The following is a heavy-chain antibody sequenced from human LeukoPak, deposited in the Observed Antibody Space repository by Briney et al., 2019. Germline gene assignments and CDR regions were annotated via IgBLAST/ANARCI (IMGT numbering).Heavy chain of an antibody. J-gene: IGHJ4*02. CDR1: GFTFSSNA. V-gene: IGHV3-23*01. CDR2: ISDSGDST. D-gene: IGHD3-22*01. CDR3: AKDAIYDSSGYSLGY. Sequence: GGSLRLSCAASGFTFSSNAMSWVRQAPGKGLEWVSSISDSGDSTYSADSVEGRFTISRDNSKNTLYLQMNSLRAEDTAVYYCAKDAIYDSSGYSLGYWGQGTLVTVSS.